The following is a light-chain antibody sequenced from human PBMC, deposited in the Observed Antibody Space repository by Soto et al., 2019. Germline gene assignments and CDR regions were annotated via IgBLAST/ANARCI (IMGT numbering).Light chain of an antibody. Sequence: QSALTQPASVSGSPGQSITISCTGTSDDVGGYNYVSWYQQHSGKAPKLIIYEVTNRPSGVSDRFSGSNSGNTASLTISGLQPADEAHYYCSSYTSYYTRVFGPGTKLTVL. J-gene: IGLJ1*01. CDR2: EVT. CDR3: SSYTSYYTRV. CDR1: SDDVGGYNY. V-gene: IGLV2-14*03.